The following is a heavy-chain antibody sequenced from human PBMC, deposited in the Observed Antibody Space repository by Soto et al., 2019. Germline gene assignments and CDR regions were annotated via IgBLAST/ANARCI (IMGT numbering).Heavy chain of an antibody. Sequence: QVQLQESGPRLVRPSDTLSLTCNVYNHSFRSDNWWGWIRQPPGKGLEWVGYMYHIGTTYYNPSLKSRISLSVDTTKNQFSLKLKSVTAVDTAIYYCARTKYNSGWLEDWGQGTLVTVSS. J-gene: IGHJ4*02. CDR1: NHSFRSDNW. D-gene: IGHD6-19*01. V-gene: IGHV4-28*01. CDR2: MYHIGTT. CDR3: ARTKYNSGWLED.